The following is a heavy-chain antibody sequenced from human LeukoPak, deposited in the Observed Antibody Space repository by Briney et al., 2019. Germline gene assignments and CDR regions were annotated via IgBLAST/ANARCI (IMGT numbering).Heavy chain of an antibody. V-gene: IGHV1-69*04. D-gene: IGHD2-15*01. CDR2: IIPILGIA. CDR1: GGTFSSYA. CDR3: ASPYCSGGSCLYYGMDV. Sequence: SVKVSCKASGGTFSSYAISWVRQAPGQGLEWMGRIIPILGIANYAQKFQGRVTITADKSTSTAYMELSSLRSEDTAVYYCASPYCSGGSCLYYGMDVWGQGTTVTVSS. J-gene: IGHJ6*02.